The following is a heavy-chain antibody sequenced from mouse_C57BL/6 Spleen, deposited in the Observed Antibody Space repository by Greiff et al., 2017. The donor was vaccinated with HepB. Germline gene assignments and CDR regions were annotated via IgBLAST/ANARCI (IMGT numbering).Heavy chain of an antibody. CDR1: GYSITSGYY. CDR3: ASQLGRNYAMDY. D-gene: IGHD4-1*02. CDR2: ISYDGSN. J-gene: IGHJ4*01. Sequence: VQLKESGPGLVKPSQSLSLTCSVTGYSITSGYYWNWIRQFPGNKLEWMGYISYDGSNNYNPSLKNRISITRDTSKNQFFLKLNSVTTEDTATYYCASQLGRNYAMDYWGQGTSVTVSS. V-gene: IGHV3-6*01.